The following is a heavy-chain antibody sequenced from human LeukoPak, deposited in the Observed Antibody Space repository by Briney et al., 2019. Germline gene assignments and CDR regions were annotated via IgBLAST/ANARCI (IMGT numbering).Heavy chain of an antibody. Sequence: SETLSLTCTVSGGAISSSSYYWGWIRQPPGKGLEWIGSIYYSGSTYYNPSLKSRVTISVDTSKNQFSLKLSSVTAADTAVYYCARHGGYSYGYWPDYWGQGTLVTVSS. CDR3: ARHGGYSYGYWPDY. CDR2: IYYSGST. J-gene: IGHJ4*02. D-gene: IGHD5-18*01. CDR1: GGAISSSSYY. V-gene: IGHV4-39*01.